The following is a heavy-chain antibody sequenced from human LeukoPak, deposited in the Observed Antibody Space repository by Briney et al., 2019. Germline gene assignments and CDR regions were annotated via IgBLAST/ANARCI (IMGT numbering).Heavy chain of an antibody. CDR3: AKDRGYGGNWFDP. Sequence: GGSLRLSCAASGFTFSSYAMSWVRQAPGRGLEWVSAISGSGGSTYYADSVKGRFTISRDNSKNTLYLQMNSLRAEDTAVYYRAKDRGYGGNWFDPWGQGTLVTVSS. CDR1: GFTFSSYA. V-gene: IGHV3-23*01. J-gene: IGHJ5*02. CDR2: ISGSGGST. D-gene: IGHD4-23*01.